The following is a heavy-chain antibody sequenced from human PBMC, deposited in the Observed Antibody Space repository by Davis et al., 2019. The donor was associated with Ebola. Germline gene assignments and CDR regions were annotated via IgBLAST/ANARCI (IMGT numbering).Heavy chain of an antibody. CDR2: LDPSDSYT. V-gene: IGHV5-10-1*01. J-gene: IGHJ6*02. CDR1: GYSFTSYW. CDR3: AGSRYYYYGMDV. Sequence: GESLKISCKGSGYSFTSYWISWVRQLPGKGLEWMGRLDPSDSYTNYSPSFQGHVTISADKSISTAYLQWSSLKASDTAMYYCAGSRYYYYGMDVWGQGTTVTVSS.